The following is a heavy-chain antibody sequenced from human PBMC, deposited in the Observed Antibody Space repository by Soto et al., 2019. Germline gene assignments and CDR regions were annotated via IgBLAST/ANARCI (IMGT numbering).Heavy chain of an antibody. CDR2: IKQDGSEE. Sequence: EVQLVESGGGLVQPGGSLRLSCVVSGFTFSSYWMSWVRQAPVKGLEWVGNIKQDGSEENYVDSVKGRFTISRDNAKNSMYLQMNSLRVEDTAVYYCARIAASGRGWDVWGQGTTVVVSS. D-gene: IGHD6-13*01. CDR3: ARIAASGRGWDV. CDR1: GFTFSSYW. V-gene: IGHV3-7*01. J-gene: IGHJ6*02.